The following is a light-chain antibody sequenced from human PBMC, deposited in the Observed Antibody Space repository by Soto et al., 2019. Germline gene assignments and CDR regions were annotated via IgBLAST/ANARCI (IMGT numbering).Light chain of an antibody. Sequence: EIVLTQSPGTLSLSPGERATLSCRASRSVSSSYLAWYQQKPGLAPRLLIYVASSRATGIPDRFSGSGSGTDFTLTISRLEREDFAVYYCQQYGSSPPITFGQGTRLEIK. CDR2: VAS. J-gene: IGKJ5*01. V-gene: IGKV3-20*01. CDR1: RSVSSSY. CDR3: QQYGSSPPIT.